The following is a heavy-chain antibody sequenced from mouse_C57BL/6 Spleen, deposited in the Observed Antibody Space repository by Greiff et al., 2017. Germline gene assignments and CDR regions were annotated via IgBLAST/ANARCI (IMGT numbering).Heavy chain of an antibody. CDR2: INPNNGGT. V-gene: IGHV1-18*01. CDR1: GYTFTDYN. D-gene: IGHD4-1*01. J-gene: IGHJ2*01. Sequence: EVKLQQSGPELVKPGASVKIPCKASGYTFTDYNMDWVKQSHGKSLEWIGDINPNNGGTIYNQKFKGKATLTVDKSSSTAYMELRSLTSEDTAVYYCARSWDRGYYFDYWGQGTTLTVSS. CDR3: ARSWDRGYYFDY.